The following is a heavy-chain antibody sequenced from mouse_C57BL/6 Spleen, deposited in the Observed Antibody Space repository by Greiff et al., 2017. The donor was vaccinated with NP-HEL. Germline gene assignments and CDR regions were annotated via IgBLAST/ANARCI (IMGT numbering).Heavy chain of an antibody. Sequence: VQLQQSGAELVTPFSSFPLSFISSVSSFRRSWMTWVTPRPGKGLEWLGQIYPVSFSPHYNGKFKGKATLTADKSSSTAYMQLSSRTSEDSAVYFCARGGDGDFDYWGQGTTLTVSS. CDR3: ARGGDGDFDY. V-gene: IGHV1-80*01. J-gene: IGHJ2*01. CDR1: VSSFRRSW. CDR2: IYPVSFSP. D-gene: IGHD3-3*01.